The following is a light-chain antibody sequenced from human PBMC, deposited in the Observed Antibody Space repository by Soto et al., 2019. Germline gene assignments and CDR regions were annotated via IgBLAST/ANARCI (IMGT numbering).Light chain of an antibody. J-gene: IGLJ2*01. CDR1: SSDVGSYDL. CDR3: CSYAGSNTFV. Sequence: QSALTQPASVSGSPGQSITISCTGTSSDVGSYDLVSWYQQHPGKAPKVMICEVDKRPSGISNRFSGSKSGNTASLTISGLQAEDEADYYCCSYAGSNTFVFGGGTKVTVL. CDR2: EVD. V-gene: IGLV2-23*02.